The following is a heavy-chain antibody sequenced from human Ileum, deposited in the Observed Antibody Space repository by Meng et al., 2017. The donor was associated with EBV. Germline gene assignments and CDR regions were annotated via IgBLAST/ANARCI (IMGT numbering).Heavy chain of an antibody. V-gene: IGHV4-34*01. D-gene: IGHD3-22*01. Sequence: QWGAGWLKPSETLSLTCGDYVGSFSGYYWSWIRQPPGKGLEWIGEINHRGGAFYNPSLKSRVTMSIDTSKNQFSLKLNSVTAADTAVYYCASHPGGNSQYYSSGDDYWGQGALVTVSS. J-gene: IGHJ4*02. CDR1: VGSFSGYY. CDR2: INHRGGA. CDR3: ASHPGGNSQYYSSGDDY.